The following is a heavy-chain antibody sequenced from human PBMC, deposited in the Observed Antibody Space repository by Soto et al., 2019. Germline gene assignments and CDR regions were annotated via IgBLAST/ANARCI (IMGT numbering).Heavy chain of an antibody. V-gene: IGHV3-30*18. CDR3: AKVYSYAYWWHYFDY. Sequence: PGGSLRLSCVASGFTFSSYGMHWVRQAPGKGLEWVAVISYDGSNKYYADSVKGRFTISRDNSKNTLYLQMNSLRAEDTAVYYCAKVYSYAYWWHYFDYWGQGTLVTVSS. CDR1: GFTFSSYG. CDR2: ISYDGSNK. D-gene: IGHD5-18*01. J-gene: IGHJ4*02.